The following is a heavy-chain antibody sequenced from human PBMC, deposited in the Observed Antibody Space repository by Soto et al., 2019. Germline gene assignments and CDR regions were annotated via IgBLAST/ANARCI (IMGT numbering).Heavy chain of an antibody. J-gene: IGHJ6*02. CDR3: ARHGTGTYYYYGMDV. CDR1: GYSFTSYW. CDR2: IDPSDSYT. D-gene: IGHD3-9*01. V-gene: IGHV5-10-1*01. Sequence: GESLKISCKGSGYSFTSYWISWVRQMPGKGLEWMGRIDPSDSYTNYSPSFQGHVTISADKSISTAYLQWSSLKASDTAMYYCARHGTGTYYYYGMDVWGQGTMVTVSS.